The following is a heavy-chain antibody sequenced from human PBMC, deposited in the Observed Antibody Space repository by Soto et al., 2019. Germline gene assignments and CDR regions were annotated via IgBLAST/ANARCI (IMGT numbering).Heavy chain of an antibody. J-gene: IGHJ4*02. D-gene: IGHD3-22*01. V-gene: IGHV4-30-4*01. CDR1: GGSISSGDYY. Sequence: SETLSLTCTVSGGSISSGDYYWSWIRQPPGKGLEWIGYIYYSGSTYYNPSLKSRVTISVDTSKNQFSLKLSSVTAADTAVYYCARVVKLELWDYYDSSGYLDYWGQGTLVTVSS. CDR2: IYYSGST. CDR3: ARVVKLELWDYYDSSGYLDY.